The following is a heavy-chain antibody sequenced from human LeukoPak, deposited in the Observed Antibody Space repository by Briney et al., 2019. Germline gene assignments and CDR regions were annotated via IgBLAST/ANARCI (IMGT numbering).Heavy chain of an antibody. CDR2: INTNSGGT. J-gene: IGHJ4*02. Sequence: ASVKVSCKASGYTFSGYYIHWVRQAPGRGLEWMGWINTNSGGTKNAQRFQGRVTMTRDTSISTAYMEVSRLRSDDTAVYFCASSRFLEWLYLLDYWGQGTLVTVSS. CDR3: ASSRFLEWLYLLDY. D-gene: IGHD3-3*01. CDR1: GYTFSGYY. V-gene: IGHV1-2*02.